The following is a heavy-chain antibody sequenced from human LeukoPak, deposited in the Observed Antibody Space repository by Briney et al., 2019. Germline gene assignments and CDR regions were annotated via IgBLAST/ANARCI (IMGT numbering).Heavy chain of an antibody. CDR1: GFTFSNYG. V-gene: IGHV3-30*18. CDR2: ISDDGSNK. D-gene: IGHD1-26*01. CDR3: AKVGFTGSYMYAFDM. J-gene: IGHJ3*02. Sequence: GGSLRLSCVASGFTFSNYGMHWVRQAPGKGREWVAVISDDGSNKYYPDSAKGRFTISRDNSKSTLNLQMDSLRTEDTAGYYCAKVGFTGSYMYAFDMWGQGTMVTVSS.